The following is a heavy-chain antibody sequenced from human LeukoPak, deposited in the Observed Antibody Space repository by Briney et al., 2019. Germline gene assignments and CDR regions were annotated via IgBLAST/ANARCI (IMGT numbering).Heavy chain of an antibody. J-gene: IGHJ5*02. CDR2: IYYSGST. D-gene: IGHD6-19*01. CDR3: ARDGCGWSGWFDR. Sequence: SETLSLSCAASGCTINSYYLSWIRQSPGKGLEWIGYIYYSGSTNYNPPLKSRVTIPGDTSKNQFSLKLTSVTAADAALYYCARDGCGWSGWFDRWGQGTLVTVSS. V-gene: IGHV4-59*01. CDR1: GCTINSYY.